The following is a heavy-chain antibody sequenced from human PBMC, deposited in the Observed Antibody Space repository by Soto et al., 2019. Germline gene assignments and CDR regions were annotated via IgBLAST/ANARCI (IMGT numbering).Heavy chain of an antibody. V-gene: IGHV3-7*01. J-gene: IGHJ3*02. CDR1: GFTFSNYW. CDR2: IKQDGSEK. D-gene: IGHD2-2*01. CDR3: ARKNRIVVVPAAKNDAFDI. Sequence: EVQLVESGGGLVQPGGSLRLSCAASGFTFSNYWMSWVRQAPGKGLEWVANIKQDGSEKYYVDSVKGRFTISRDNAKNSLYLQMNSLRAEDTAVYYCARKNRIVVVPAAKNDAFDIWCQGTMVTVSS.